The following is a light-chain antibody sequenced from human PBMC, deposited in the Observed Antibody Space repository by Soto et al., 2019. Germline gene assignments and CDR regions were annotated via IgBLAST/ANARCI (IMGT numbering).Light chain of an antibody. Sequence: VSPGERATLSCSASQSVSSNLAWYQQKHGQAPRLLIYGASTRATGVPARFSGTGSETDFTITISGLQSEDSAVDVCQQYKNWPFSFGQGTRLEIK. CDR2: GAS. CDR1: QSVSSN. J-gene: IGKJ5*01. CDR3: QQYKNWPFS. V-gene: IGKV3-15*01.